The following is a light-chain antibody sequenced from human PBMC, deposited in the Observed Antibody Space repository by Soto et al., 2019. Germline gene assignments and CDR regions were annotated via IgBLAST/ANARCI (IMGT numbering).Light chain of an antibody. CDR2: SAS. CDR1: QSVSSN. J-gene: IGKJ5*01. CDR3: QQYYHWGLT. V-gene: IGKV3-15*01. Sequence: EIVMTQSPATLSVSPGERATLSCRASQSVSSNLAWYQQKPGQAPRLLIYSASTRATGIPARFSGSGFGTEFTLTVSSLHSEDFAIYYGQQYYHWGLTFGQGTRLEIK.